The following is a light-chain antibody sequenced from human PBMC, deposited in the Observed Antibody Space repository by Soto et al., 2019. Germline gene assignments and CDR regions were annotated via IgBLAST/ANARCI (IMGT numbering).Light chain of an antibody. Sequence: IQRSQSASTLSGIVGDRAPLTGRASQSSRYWLAWFQQKAGQAPRVLIYEASRLDRGVPSRFSGSGSGTDFTLSISSLQPDDVATYYCRQYTRYPRTFGQGTKV. CDR3: RQYTRYPRT. CDR1: QSSRYW. J-gene: IGKJ1*01. V-gene: IGKV1-5*03. CDR2: EAS.